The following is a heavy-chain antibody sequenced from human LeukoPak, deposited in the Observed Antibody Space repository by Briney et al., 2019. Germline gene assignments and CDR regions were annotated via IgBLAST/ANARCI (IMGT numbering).Heavy chain of an antibody. D-gene: IGHD2-21*02. CDR3: GREVTPYY. V-gene: IGHV3-7*01. Sequence: GGSLRLSCVASGFTFRNYWMSWVRQAPGEGLEWVSHIKQDGSEKYYVDSVRGRFTISRDNAKNSLYLQMNSLRAEDTAVYYCGREVTPYYWGQRTLVTVSS. J-gene: IGHJ4*02. CDR1: GFTFRNYW. CDR2: IKQDGSEK.